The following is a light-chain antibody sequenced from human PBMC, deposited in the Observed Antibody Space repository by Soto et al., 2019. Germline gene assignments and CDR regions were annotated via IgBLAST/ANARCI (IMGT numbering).Light chain of an antibody. CDR1: NSNIGAGYD. Sequence: QAVVTQPPSVSGAPGQRVTISCTGYNSNIGAGYDVHWYQQLPGTAPKLLIYGNSNRPSGVPDRFSASKSSTSASLAITGLQAEDEADYYCQSYDSSLSGWVFGGGTKLTVL. J-gene: IGLJ3*02. CDR2: GNS. V-gene: IGLV1-40*01. CDR3: QSYDSSLSGWV.